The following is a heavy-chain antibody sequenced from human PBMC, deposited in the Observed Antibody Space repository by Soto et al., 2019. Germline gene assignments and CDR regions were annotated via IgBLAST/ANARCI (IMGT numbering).Heavy chain of an antibody. Sequence: SETLSLTCAVYGGSFSGYYWSWIRQPPGKGLEWIGEINHSGSTNYNPSLKSRVTISVDTSKNQFSLKLSSVTAADTAVYYCARAGYCSSTSCYNYYYYMDVWGKGTTVTVSS. D-gene: IGHD2-2*02. CDR2: INHSGST. J-gene: IGHJ6*03. CDR1: GGSFSGYY. V-gene: IGHV4-34*01. CDR3: ARAGYCSSTSCYNYYYYMDV.